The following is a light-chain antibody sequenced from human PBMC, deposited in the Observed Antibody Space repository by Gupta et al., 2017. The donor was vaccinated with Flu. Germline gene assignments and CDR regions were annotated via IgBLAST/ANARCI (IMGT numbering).Light chain of an antibody. J-gene: IGLJ1*01. V-gene: IGLV3-25*03. CDR1: ALSNQA. Sequence: SVEALSNQAADLAQQSTGQAPGVGIDKDNERASGIPERFSGSSSGTTVTLTISGVQAEDEADYYCQSSDSRGTFVFGTGTEVTVL. CDR2: KDN. CDR3: QSSDSRGTFV.